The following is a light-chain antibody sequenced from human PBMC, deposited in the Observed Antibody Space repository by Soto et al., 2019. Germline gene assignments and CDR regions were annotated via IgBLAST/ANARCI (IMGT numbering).Light chain of an antibody. J-gene: IGKJ5*01. CDR1: QSISSY. Sequence: DIQMTQSPSSLSASVGDRVTITCRASQSISSYVNWYQQKPGKAPELLIYAVSYLQSGVPSRFSGSGSGTDFTLTISSLQPEDFATYYCQQADSFPITFGQGTRLEIK. CDR3: QQADSFPIT. V-gene: IGKV1-39*01. CDR2: AVS.